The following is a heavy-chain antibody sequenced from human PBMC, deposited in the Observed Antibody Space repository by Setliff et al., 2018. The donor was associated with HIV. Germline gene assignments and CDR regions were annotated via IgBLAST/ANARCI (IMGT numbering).Heavy chain of an antibody. D-gene: IGHD6-19*01. J-gene: IGHJ5*01. V-gene: IGHV4-39*07. CDR3: AGHPVTSGWLSLNWFDP. CDR1: GDSLSRSPYY. CDR2: VYYTGSA. Sequence: SETLSLTCSVSGDSLSRSPYYWGWIRQAPGKGLEWIGNVYYTGSAFYNPSLKSRAAISIDTSKSQISLKVRSVTAADTAVYFCAGHPVTSGWLSLNWFDPWGQGILVTVSS.